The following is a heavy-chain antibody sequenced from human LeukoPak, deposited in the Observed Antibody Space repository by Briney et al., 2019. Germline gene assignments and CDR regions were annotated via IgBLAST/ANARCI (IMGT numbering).Heavy chain of an antibody. J-gene: IGHJ1*01. V-gene: IGHV1-8*01. CDR1: GYTFTSYD. D-gene: IGHD6-19*01. Sequence: VSVKVSCKASGYTFTSYDINWVRQATGQGLEWMGWMNPNSGNTGYAQTFQGRVTMTRDTSISTAYMELSSLRSEDTAVYYCARAGIAVAGQAEYFQHWGQGTLVTVSS. CDR2: MNPNSGNT. CDR3: ARAGIAVAGQAEYFQH.